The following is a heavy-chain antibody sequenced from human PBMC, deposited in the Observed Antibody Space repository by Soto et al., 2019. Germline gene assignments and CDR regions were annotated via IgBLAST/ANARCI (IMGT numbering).Heavy chain of an antibody. D-gene: IGHD2-21*02. CDR3: ARSIVVVTAADY. Sequence: ASVKVSCKASGYTFTSYAMHWVRQAPGQRLEWMGWINAGNGNTKYSQKFQARVTITRDTSASTAYMELSSLRSEDTAVYYCARSIVVVTAADYSGQGTLVTVSS. J-gene: IGHJ4*02. CDR2: INAGNGNT. CDR1: GYTFTSYA. V-gene: IGHV1-3*01.